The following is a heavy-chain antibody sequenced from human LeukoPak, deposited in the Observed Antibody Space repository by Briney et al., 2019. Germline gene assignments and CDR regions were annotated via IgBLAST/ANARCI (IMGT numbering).Heavy chain of an antibody. Sequence: PGGSLGLSCAASGFTFSSFSMNWVRQAPGKGLEWVSSISSSSDYIYYADSVKGRFTISRDNAKNSLYLQMNRLRVEDTAVYYCARDPNQIAPWGQGTLVTVSS. CDR2: ISSSSDYI. CDR1: GFTFSSFS. CDR3: ARDPNQIAP. J-gene: IGHJ5*02. V-gene: IGHV3-21*01. D-gene: IGHD1-14*01.